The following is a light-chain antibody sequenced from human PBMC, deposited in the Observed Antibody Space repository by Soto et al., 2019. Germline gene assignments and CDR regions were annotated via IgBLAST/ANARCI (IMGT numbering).Light chain of an antibody. CDR3: HKYGSSRT. Sequence: EIVLTQSPGTLSLSPGERATLSCRASQSVSSTYLAWYQQKPGQAPRLLIYGASSRATGIPDRFSGSGSGKDFTLTSSRLEPEYFAVYYCHKYGSSRTFGQGTKVKIK. CDR1: QSVSSTY. CDR2: GAS. V-gene: IGKV3-20*01. J-gene: IGKJ1*01.